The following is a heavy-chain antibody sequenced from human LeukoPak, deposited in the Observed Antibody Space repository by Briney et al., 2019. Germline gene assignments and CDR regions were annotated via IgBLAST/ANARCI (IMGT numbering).Heavy chain of an antibody. D-gene: IGHD2-21*01. V-gene: IGHV3-30*18. Sequence: GGSLRLSCAASGFTFSSYGMHWVRQAPGKGLEWVAVISYDGSNKYYAGSVKGRFTISRDNSKNTLYLQMNSLRAEDTAVYYCAKELTAIPPSYWGQGTLVTVSS. CDR1: GFTFSSYG. CDR2: ISYDGSNK. J-gene: IGHJ4*02. CDR3: AKELTAIPPSY.